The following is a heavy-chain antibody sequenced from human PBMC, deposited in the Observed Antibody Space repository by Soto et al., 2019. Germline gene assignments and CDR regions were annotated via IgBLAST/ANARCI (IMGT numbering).Heavy chain of an antibody. J-gene: IGHJ6*01. CDR1: GGSITTSSYY. CDR2: LYYSGNT. V-gene: IGHV4-39*01. D-gene: IGHD3-10*02. Sequence: QLQLQESGPGLVKPSETLSLTCTVSGGSITTSSYYWGWIRQPPGKGLEWIGSLYYSGNTYYNPSPKSRVXXSXDXXKNQFSLELSSVTAADTAVYYCARPDVRVYYGMDVWGQGTTVTVSS. CDR3: ARPDVRVYYGMDV.